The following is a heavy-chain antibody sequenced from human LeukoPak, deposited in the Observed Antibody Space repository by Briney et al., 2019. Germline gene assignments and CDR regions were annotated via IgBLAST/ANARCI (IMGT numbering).Heavy chain of an antibody. D-gene: IGHD2-15*01. CDR2: IYYSGST. V-gene: IGHV4-59*01. Sequence: SETLSLTCTVSGGSISSYYWSWVRQPPGKGLEWIGYIYYSGSTNYKPSLKSRVTISVDTSKNQFSLKLSSVTAADTAVYYCARDSKVVGYCSGGSCYRAQPYYYYGMDVWGQGTTVTVSS. J-gene: IGHJ6*02. CDR1: GGSISSYY. CDR3: ARDSKVVGYCSGGSCYRAQPYYYYGMDV.